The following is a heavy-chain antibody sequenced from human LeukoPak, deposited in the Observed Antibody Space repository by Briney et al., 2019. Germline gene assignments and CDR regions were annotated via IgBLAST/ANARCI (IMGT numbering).Heavy chain of an antibody. CDR1: GYTFTGYY. CDR3: ARVHRGDSSSWYGDAFDI. J-gene: IGHJ3*02. V-gene: IGHV1-2*02. Sequence: RASVKVSCKASGYTFTGYYMHWVRQAPGQGLEWMGWINPNSGGTNYAQKFQGRATMTRDTSISTAYMELSRLRSDDTAVYYCARVHRGDSSSWYGDAFDIWGQGTMVTVSS. CDR2: INPNSGGT. D-gene: IGHD6-13*01.